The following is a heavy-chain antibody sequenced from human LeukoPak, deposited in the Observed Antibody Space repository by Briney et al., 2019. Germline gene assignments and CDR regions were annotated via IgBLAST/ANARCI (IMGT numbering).Heavy chain of an antibody. V-gene: IGHV5-51*01. J-gene: IGHJ4*02. D-gene: IGHD3-3*01. CDR3: ARAHYDFWSGYSPLSDY. CDR2: IYPGDSDT. CDR1: GYSFTSYW. Sequence: PGESLRLSCKGSGYSFTSYWIGWVRQMPGKGLEWMGIIYPGDSDTRYSPSFQGQVTISADKSISTAYLQWSSLKASDTAMYYCARAHYDFWSGYSPLSDYWGQGTLVTVSS.